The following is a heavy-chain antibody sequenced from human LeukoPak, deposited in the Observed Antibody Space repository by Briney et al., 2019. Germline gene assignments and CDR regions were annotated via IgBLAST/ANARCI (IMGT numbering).Heavy chain of an antibody. V-gene: IGHV3-53*01. Sequence: GGSLRLSCAASGFSVINNYTTWVRQAPGKGLEWVSVVYSGGNTYYADFVKGRFTISRDNSKNTLYLQMNSLTVEDTAVYYCARVEYSYGPPYYYFYYMDVWGKGTTVTVSS. CDR2: VYSGGNT. CDR3: ARVEYSYGPPYYYFYYMDV. CDR1: GFSVINNY. D-gene: IGHD5-18*01. J-gene: IGHJ6*03.